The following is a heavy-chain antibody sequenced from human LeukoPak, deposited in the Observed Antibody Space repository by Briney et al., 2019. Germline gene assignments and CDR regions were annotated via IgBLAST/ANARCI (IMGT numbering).Heavy chain of an antibody. CDR3: AGDNSVGDNAWWFDP. D-gene: IGHD1-26*01. J-gene: IGHJ5*02. CDR1: GYTFTSYG. Sequence: ASVKVSCKASGYTFTSYGISWVRQAPGQGLEWMGWISAYNGNTNYAQKFQGRVTMTRDMSTSTDYMELSSLRSEDTAIYYCAGDNSVGDNAWWFDPWGQGTLVTVSS. CDR2: ISAYNGNT. V-gene: IGHV1-18*01.